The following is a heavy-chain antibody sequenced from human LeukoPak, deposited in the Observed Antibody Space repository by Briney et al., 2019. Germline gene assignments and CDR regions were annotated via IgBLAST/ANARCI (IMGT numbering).Heavy chain of an antibody. Sequence: GGSLRLSCAASGFTFSSYGMHWVRQAPGKGLEWVAVIWYDGSNKYYADSVKGRFTISRDNSKNTLYLQMSSLRAEDTAVYYCAREGRDGYNLGYWGQGTLVTVSS. J-gene: IGHJ4*02. CDR2: IWYDGSNK. CDR3: AREGRDGYNLGY. V-gene: IGHV3-33*01. CDR1: GFTFSSYG. D-gene: IGHD5-24*01.